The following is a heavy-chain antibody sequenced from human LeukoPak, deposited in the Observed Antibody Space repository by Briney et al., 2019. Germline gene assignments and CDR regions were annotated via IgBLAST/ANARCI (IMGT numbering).Heavy chain of an antibody. Sequence: GGSLRLSCAASGFTFSSYSMNWVRQAPGKGLEWVSSISSSSSYIYYADSVKGRFTISRDNAKNSLYLQMNSLRAEDTAVYYCARDYGGNSGYFDYWGQGTLVTVPS. V-gene: IGHV3-21*01. CDR2: ISSSSSYI. J-gene: IGHJ4*02. CDR1: GFTFSSYS. CDR3: ARDYGGNSGYFDY. D-gene: IGHD4-23*01.